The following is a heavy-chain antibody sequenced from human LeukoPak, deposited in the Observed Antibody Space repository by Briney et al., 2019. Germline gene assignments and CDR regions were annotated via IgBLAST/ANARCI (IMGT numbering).Heavy chain of an antibody. CDR1: SDSITSYD. Sequence: AETLSLTCTVSSDSITSYDWNWIRQPPGKGLEWVGYISSSGTTTYNPSLTSRVTISIDTSKNQFSQRLSSVNAADTAVYYCGTSDWYWNLDYRGQGTLVSVSS. J-gene: IGHJ4*02. V-gene: IGHV4-59*01. D-gene: IGHD6-19*01. CDR3: GTSDWYWNLDY. CDR2: ISSSGTT.